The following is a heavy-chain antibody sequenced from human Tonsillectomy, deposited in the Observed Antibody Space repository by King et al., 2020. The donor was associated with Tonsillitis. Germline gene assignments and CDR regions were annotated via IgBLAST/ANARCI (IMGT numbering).Heavy chain of an antibody. CDR3: AREINGSPTYGSASDI. J-gene: IGHJ3*02. D-gene: IGHD1-26*01. CDR1: CGSISSGSHY. CDR2: IYTSWSS. V-gene: IGHV4-61*02. Sequence: VQLQESGPGLVKPSQTLSLTCTGSCGSISSGSHYWNWIRQPAGQEVECIVRIYTSWSSNYNPSRNSRVTMSVDPSKNHLSLILSPVTAADTAVYYCAREINGSPTYGSASDIWGQGTMVTVSP.